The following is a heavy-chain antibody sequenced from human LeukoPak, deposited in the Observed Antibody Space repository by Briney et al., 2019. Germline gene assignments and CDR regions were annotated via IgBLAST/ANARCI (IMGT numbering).Heavy chain of an antibody. CDR2: ISSSGSTI. CDR1: GLTFRTYA. J-gene: IGHJ4*02. Sequence: PGGSLRLSCAASGLTFRTYAMSWVRQAPGKGLEWVSYISSSGSTIYYADSVKGRFTISRDNSKNTLYLQMNSLRAEDTAVYYCARGPHSGSYQWGQGTLVTVSS. D-gene: IGHD1-26*01. CDR3: ARGPHSGSYQ. V-gene: IGHV3-48*01.